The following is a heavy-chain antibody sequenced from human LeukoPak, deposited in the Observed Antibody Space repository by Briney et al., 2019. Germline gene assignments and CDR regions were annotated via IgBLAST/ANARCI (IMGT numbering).Heavy chain of an antibody. D-gene: IGHD3-3*01. J-gene: IGHJ4*02. V-gene: IGHV1-2*06. CDR2: INPRDGET. Sequence: GASVKVSCKGSRYNFAGYYIHWVRRAPGQGLEWMGRINPRDGETSFAQKFQGRVSMTRDTSVSSAYMELSGLRSDDTAVYYCARDWELRFHQGGLDYWGQGTLVTVSS. CDR3: ARDWELRFHQGGLDY. CDR1: RYNFAGYY.